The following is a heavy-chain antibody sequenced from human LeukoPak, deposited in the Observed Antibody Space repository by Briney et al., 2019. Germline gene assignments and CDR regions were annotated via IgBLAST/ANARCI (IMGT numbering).Heavy chain of an antibody. J-gene: IGHJ4*02. CDR3: AKRGGYDYGSHFDS. CDR1: GFTFTTYG. Sequence: GGSLRLSCTTSGFTFTTYGMAWVRQAPGKGLEWVSSISGSGANTNYADSVKGRLTISRDSSSNTLYLHMDSLRAEDTAVYFCAKRGGYDYGSHFDSWGQGTLVTVSS. V-gene: IGHV3-23*01. D-gene: IGHD5-18*01. CDR2: ISGSGANT.